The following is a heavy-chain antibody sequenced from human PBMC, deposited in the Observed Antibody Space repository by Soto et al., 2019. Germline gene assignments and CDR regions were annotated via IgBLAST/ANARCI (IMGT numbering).Heavy chain of an antibody. CDR2: ISSSSSYI. D-gene: IGHD3-22*01. Sequence: EVQLVESVGGLVKPGGSLRLSCAASGFTFSSYSMNWVRQAPGKGLEWVSSISSSSSYIYYADSVKGRFTICRDNAKNSLYLQMNSLRAEDTAVYYCASRFYDSSGYYPYYYYGMDVWGQGTTVTVSS. J-gene: IGHJ6*02. CDR3: ASRFYDSSGYYPYYYYGMDV. CDR1: GFTFSSYS. V-gene: IGHV3-21*01.